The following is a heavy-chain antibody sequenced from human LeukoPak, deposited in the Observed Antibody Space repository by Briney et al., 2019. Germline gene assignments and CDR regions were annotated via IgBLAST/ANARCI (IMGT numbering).Heavy chain of an antibody. V-gene: IGHV3-15*01. Sequence: PGGSLRLSCAASGFTFSNAWMSWVRQAPGKGLEWVGRIKSKTDGGTTDYAAPVKGRFTISRDDSKNTLYLQMNSLKTEDTAVYYCTTGADYYDSSGYYRFDYWGQGTLVTVSS. CDR1: GFTFSNAW. J-gene: IGHJ4*02. D-gene: IGHD3-22*01. CDR3: TTGADYYDSSGYYRFDY. CDR2: IKSKTDGGTT.